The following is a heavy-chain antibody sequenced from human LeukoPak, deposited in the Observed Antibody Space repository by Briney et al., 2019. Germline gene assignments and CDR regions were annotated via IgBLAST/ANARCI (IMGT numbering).Heavy chain of an antibody. CDR3: ARQRVYYDSSGYYYGSHYFDY. Sequence: SETLSLTCTVSGGSISSYYWSWIRQPPGKGLEWIGYIYTSGSTNYNPSLKSRVTISVDTSKNQFSLKLSSVTAADTAVYYCARQRVYYDSSGYYYGSHYFDYWGQGTLVTVSS. V-gene: IGHV4-4*09. J-gene: IGHJ4*02. CDR2: IYTSGST. D-gene: IGHD3-22*01. CDR1: GGSISSYY.